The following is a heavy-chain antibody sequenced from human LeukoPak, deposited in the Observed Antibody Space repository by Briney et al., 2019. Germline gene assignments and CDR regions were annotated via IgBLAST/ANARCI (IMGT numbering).Heavy chain of an antibody. J-gene: IGHJ6*02. CDR2: ISDSGGST. D-gene: IGHD2-15*01. Sequence: PGGSLRLSCSASGFPFSSYAMHCVRPAPGKGLEYVSAISDSGGSTYYADSVKGRFTISRDNSKNTLYLQMSSLRAEDTAVYFCVRGYSFGPYGMDVWGQGTTVTVSS. CDR1: GFPFSSYA. V-gene: IGHV3-64D*09. CDR3: VRGYSFGPYGMDV.